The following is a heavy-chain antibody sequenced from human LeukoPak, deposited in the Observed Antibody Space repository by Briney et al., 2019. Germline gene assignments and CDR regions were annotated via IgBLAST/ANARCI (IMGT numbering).Heavy chain of an antibody. CDR2: IRYDGTNR. V-gene: IGHV3-30*02. D-gene: IGHD1-26*01. CDR3: AKSTIVGATVDAFDI. J-gene: IGHJ3*02. CDR1: GFTVSSYV. Sequence: GGSLRLSCAASGFTVSSYVMHWVRQAPGKGLEWVAFIRYDGTNRYYADSVKGRFTISRDNYKNTLYLQMQSLRAEDTAVYYCAKSTIVGATVDAFDIWGQGTMVTVSS.